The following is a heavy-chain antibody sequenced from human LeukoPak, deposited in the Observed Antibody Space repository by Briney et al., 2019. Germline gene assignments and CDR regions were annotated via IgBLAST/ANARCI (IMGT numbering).Heavy chain of an antibody. V-gene: IGHV3-30*04. J-gene: IGHJ4*02. CDR3: ARGCSSTSCYGFDY. CDR2: ISYDGSNK. CDR1: GFTFSSYA. D-gene: IGHD2-2*01. Sequence: GGSLRLSCAASGFTFSSYAIHWVRQAPGKGLEWVAVISYDGSNKYYADSVKGRFTISRDNSKNTLYLQMNSLRAEDTAVYYCARGCSSTSCYGFDYWGQGTLVTVFS.